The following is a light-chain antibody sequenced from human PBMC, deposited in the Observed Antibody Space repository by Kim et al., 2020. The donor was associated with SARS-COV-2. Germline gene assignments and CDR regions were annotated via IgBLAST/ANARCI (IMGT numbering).Light chain of an antibody. J-gene: IGKJ2*01. Sequence: SASVGDRVTITCRASQDISYFLAWIQQKPGKAPKRLIYGASTLQSGVPSRFSGSGSGTEFTLTISSLQPEDFATYFCLQHKTFPYTFGQGTKLDIK. CDR1: QDISYF. CDR3: LQHKTFPYT. CDR2: GAS. V-gene: IGKV1-17*03.